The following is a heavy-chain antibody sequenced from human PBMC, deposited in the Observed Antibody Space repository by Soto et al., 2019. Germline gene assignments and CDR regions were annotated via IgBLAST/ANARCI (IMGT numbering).Heavy chain of an antibody. V-gene: IGHV4-30-4*01. J-gene: IGHJ5*02. CDR2: IYYSGST. Sequence: SETLSLTCTVSGGNIRSGDNYWSWIRQPPGKGLEWIGDIYYSGSTYYNPSLKSRVTISVDTSKSQFSLKLSSVTAADTAVFYCARRGSYYDSSGYSSNWFDPWGQGTLVTVSS. D-gene: IGHD3-22*01. CDR1: GGNIRSGDNY. CDR3: ARRGSYYDSSGYSSNWFDP.